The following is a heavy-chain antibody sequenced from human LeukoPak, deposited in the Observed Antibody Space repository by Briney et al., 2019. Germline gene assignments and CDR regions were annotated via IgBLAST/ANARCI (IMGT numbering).Heavy chain of an antibody. Sequence: SETLSLTCTVSGGSISSYYWSWIRQPAGKGLEWIGRIYISGSGSTNYNPSLKSRVTMSVDTSKNQFSLKLSSVTAADTAVYYCARDKRVAVAGTYIYYYYMDVWGNGTTVTVSS. D-gene: IGHD6-19*01. CDR3: ARDKRVAVAGTYIYYYYMDV. CDR2: IYISGSGST. CDR1: GGSISSYY. V-gene: IGHV4-4*07. J-gene: IGHJ6*03.